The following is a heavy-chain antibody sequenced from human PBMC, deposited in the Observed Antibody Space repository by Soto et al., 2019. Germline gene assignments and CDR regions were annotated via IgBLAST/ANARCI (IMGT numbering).Heavy chain of an antibody. CDR1: GGSISSGYYY. D-gene: IGHD6-19*01. CDR2: IYYSGNT. Sequence: SETLSLTCSVSGGSISSGYYYWSWIRQPPGKGLEWIGNIYYSGNTYYSPSLKSRITISVDTSNNQFSLKLTSVTAADTAVYYCARVHVMVVAGSTFDYWGHGTLVTVSS. V-gene: IGHV4-30-4*01. J-gene: IGHJ4*01. CDR3: ARVHVMVVAGSTFDY.